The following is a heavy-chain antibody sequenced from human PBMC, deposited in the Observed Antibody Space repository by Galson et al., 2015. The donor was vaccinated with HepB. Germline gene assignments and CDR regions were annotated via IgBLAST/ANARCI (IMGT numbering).Heavy chain of an antibody. CDR1: GFTLRSHW. J-gene: IGHJ4*02. V-gene: IGHV3-74*01. CDR3: STIFDSPSDSPSDS. D-gene: IGHD3-3*01. CDR2: IENDGSET. Sequence: SLRLSCAASGFTLRSHWMHWVRQAPGKGLMWVPRIENDGSETSYADSVKGRFTISRDNGKNTLYLQMDSLRAEDTAVYYCSTIFDSPSDSPSDSWGQGTLVTVSS.